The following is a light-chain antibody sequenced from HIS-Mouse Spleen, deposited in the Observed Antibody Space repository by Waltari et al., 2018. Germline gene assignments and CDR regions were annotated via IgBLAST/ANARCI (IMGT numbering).Light chain of an antibody. J-gene: IGLJ1*01. CDR2: RNN. CDR3: AAWDDSLSGYV. Sequence: QSVLTQPPSASGTPGQRVTIPCSGRSSNIGSNYVSWYQQRPGTAPKLLIYRNNQRPSGVPDRFSGSKSGTSASLAISGLRSEDEADYYCAAWDDSLSGYVFGTGTKVTVL. CDR1: SSNIGSNY. V-gene: IGLV1-47*01.